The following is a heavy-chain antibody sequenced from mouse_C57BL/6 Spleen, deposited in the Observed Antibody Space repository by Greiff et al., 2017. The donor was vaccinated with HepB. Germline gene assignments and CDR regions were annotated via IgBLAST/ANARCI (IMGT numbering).Heavy chain of an antibody. CDR3: TTRDYYGSTWFAY. J-gene: IGHJ3*01. CDR1: GFNIKDYY. V-gene: IGHV14-1*01. D-gene: IGHD1-1*01. CDR2: IDPEDGDT. Sequence: EVQLQQSGAELVRPGASVKLSCTASGFNIKDYYMHWVKQRPEQGLEWIGRIDPEDGDTEYAPKFQGKATMTADTASNTAYLQLSSLTSEDTAVYYCTTRDYYGSTWFAYWGQGTLVTVSA.